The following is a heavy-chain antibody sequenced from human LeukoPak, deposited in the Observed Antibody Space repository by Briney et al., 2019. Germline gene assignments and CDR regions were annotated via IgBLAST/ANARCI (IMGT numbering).Heavy chain of an antibody. CDR2: ISSSSSTI. Sequence: GGSLRLSCAASGFTFSSYSMNWVRQAPGKGLEWVSYISSSSSTIYHADSVKGRFTISRDNAKNSLYLQMNSLRAEDTAVYYCARENPVVRGVINYWGQGTLVTVSS. D-gene: IGHD3-10*01. J-gene: IGHJ4*02. V-gene: IGHV3-48*01. CDR3: ARENPVVRGVINY. CDR1: GFTFSSYS.